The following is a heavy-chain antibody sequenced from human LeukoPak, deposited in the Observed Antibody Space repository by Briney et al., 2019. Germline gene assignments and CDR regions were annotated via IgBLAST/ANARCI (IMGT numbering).Heavy chain of an antibody. V-gene: IGHV1-2*06. D-gene: IGHD3-22*01. J-gene: IGHJ3*02. CDR3: AGEDNSSGYRPFDI. CDR1: GGTFSSYA. CDR2: INPNNGGT. Sequence: ASVTVSCKASGGTFSSYAISWVRQAPGQGLEWMGRINPNNGGTNYAQKFQGRVTMTRDMSMSTAYMELSRLRSVDTAVYYCAGEDNSSGYRPFDIWGQGTMVTVPS.